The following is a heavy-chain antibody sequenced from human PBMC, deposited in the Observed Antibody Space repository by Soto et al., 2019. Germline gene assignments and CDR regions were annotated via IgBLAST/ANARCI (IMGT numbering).Heavy chain of an antibody. CDR1: GFTFSDYY. Sequence: QVQLVESGGGLVKPGGSLRLSCAASGFTFSDYYMSWIRQAPGKGLEWVSYISSSGSTIYYADSVKGRITISRDNAKNSLYLQMNSLRAEDTAVYYCARYIAAARTSFYYFDYWGQGTLVTVSS. D-gene: IGHD6-13*01. V-gene: IGHV3-11*01. J-gene: IGHJ4*02. CDR2: ISSSGSTI. CDR3: ARYIAAARTSFYYFDY.